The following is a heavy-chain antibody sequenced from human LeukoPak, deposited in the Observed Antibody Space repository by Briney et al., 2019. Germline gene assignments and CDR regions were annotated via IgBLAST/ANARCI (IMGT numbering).Heavy chain of an antibody. CDR3: VRDRNGRYAFDI. D-gene: IGHD1-14*01. V-gene: IGHV5-51*01. CDR1: EDTFNNYW. Sequence: RGESLKISCEASEDTFNNYWIAWVRQVPGKGLEWVGIIFPGDSDTRYSPSLQGHVTISADKSVNTAYLQWGSLKASDSAMYYCVRDRNGRYAFDIWGLGTRVTVSS. CDR2: IFPGDSDT. J-gene: IGHJ3*02.